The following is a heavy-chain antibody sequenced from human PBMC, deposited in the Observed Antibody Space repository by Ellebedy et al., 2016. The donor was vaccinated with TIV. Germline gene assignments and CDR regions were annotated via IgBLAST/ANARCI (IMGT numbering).Heavy chain of an antibody. CDR1: GFTFSSHA. CDR2: ISGSSGNT. J-gene: IGHJ4*02. CDR3: AREEIAASGSFYFDS. V-gene: IGHV3-23*01. D-gene: IGHD6-13*01. Sequence: GESLKISCAASGFTFSSHAMSWVRQAPGKGLEWVSAISGSSGNTYYADSVKGRFTISRDNSKNTLYLEMNSLRAEDTAVYYCAREEIAASGSFYFDSWGQGVLVTVSS.